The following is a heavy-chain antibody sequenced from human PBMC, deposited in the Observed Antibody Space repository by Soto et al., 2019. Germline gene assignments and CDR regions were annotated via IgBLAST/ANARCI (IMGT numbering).Heavy chain of an antibody. CDR1: GGTFSSYA. CDR2: IIPIFGTA. CDR3: ERGGMVTTWGLLNYGMDV. J-gene: IGHJ6*02. V-gene: IGHV1-69*06. D-gene: IGHD4-17*01. Sequence: QVQLVQSCAEVKKPGSSVKVSCKASGGTFSSYAISWVRQAPGQALEWIGAIIPIFGTANSAQKFQGRVPITSDKSTSTAYMELRSLTYEDTAVYFCERGGMVTTWGLLNYGMDVWGQCTTASVSS.